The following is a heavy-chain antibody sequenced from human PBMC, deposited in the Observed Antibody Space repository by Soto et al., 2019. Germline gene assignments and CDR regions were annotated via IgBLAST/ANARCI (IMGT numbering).Heavy chain of an antibody. D-gene: IGHD4-17*01. CDR1: GYTFTSYY. V-gene: IGHV1-46*01. CDR3: ASKTTDYGDDGVGSDY. Sequence: ASVKVSCKAPGYTFTSYYMHWVRQAPGQGLEWMGIINPSGGSTSYAQKFQGRVTMTRDTSTSTVYMELSSLRSEDTAVYYCASKTTDYGDDGVGSDYWGQGTLVTVSS. CDR2: INPSGGST. J-gene: IGHJ4*02.